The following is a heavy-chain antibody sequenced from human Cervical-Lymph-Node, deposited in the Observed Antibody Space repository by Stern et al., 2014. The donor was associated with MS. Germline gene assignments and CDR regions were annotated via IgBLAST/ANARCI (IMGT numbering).Heavy chain of an antibody. J-gene: IGHJ4*02. CDR2: IHPSGNA. CDR1: GGSVSSGSSY. Sequence: VQLVESGPGLVKPSQTLSLTCTLSGGSVSSGSSYWSWIRQPAGKGLEWIGRIHPSGNAFYTPSLKSRVTISRDTSKNQIPLKLNPVTAADTAVYYCASGYRFFESWGQGTLVTVSS. V-gene: IGHV4-61*02. D-gene: IGHD5-18*01. CDR3: ASGYRFFES.